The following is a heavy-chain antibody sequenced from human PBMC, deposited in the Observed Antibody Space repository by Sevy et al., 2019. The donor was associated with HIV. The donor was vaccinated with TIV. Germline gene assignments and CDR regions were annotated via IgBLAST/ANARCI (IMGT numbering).Heavy chain of an antibody. V-gene: IGHV1-2*02. CDR1: GYTFTGYY. CDR3: TRSAAEAKNFYCGGDCYSDY. J-gene: IGHJ4*02. CDR2: INPNSGGT. Sequence: ASVKVSCKASGYTFTGYYLHWVRQAPGQGLEWMGWINPNSGGTNYAPKFQGRVTMTRDTSISTASMELSRLRSDDTAVYYCTRSAAEAKNFYCGGDCYSDYWGRGTLVTVSS. D-gene: IGHD2-21*02.